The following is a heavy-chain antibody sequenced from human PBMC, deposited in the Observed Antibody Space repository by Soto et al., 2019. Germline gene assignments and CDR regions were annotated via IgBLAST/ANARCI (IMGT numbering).Heavy chain of an antibody. Sequence: PSETLSLTCAVSGGSIRSNNWWSWVRQPPGKGLEWIGEIFHSGSTYYNPSLKTRVTISVDKSKNHFSLKLSSVTAADTAVYYCARVYSGSYSDYWGQGTLVTVSS. CDR1: GGSIRSNNW. D-gene: IGHD1-26*01. V-gene: IGHV4-4*02. J-gene: IGHJ4*02. CDR2: IFHSGST. CDR3: ARVYSGSYSDY.